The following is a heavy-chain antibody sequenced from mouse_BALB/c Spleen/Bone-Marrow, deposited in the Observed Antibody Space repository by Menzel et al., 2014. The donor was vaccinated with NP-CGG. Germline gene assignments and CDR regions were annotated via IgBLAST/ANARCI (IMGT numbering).Heavy chain of an antibody. V-gene: IGHV6-6*02. CDR3: MYGNPFAY. Sequence: EVMLVESGGGLVQPGGSMKFSCVATGVTFSNYWMNWVRQSPERGLEWVAEIRLKSNNYETHYAESVKGRFTTSRDDSKSRVYLQMNNLRAEDTGIYYCMYGNPFAYWGQGTLVTVSA. CDR2: IRLKSNNYET. D-gene: IGHD2-10*02. J-gene: IGHJ3*01. CDR1: GVTFSNYW.